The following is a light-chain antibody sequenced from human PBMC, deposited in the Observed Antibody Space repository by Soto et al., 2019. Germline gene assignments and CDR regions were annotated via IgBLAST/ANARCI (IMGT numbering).Light chain of an antibody. J-gene: IGLJ1*01. CDR3: SSYTGSSTYV. CDR2: DVS. CDR1: SSDVGGYNL. V-gene: IGLV2-23*02. Sequence: QSALTQPASVSGSPGQSITISCTGTSSDVGGYNLVSWYQQHPGKAPKLIISDVSERPSGVSNRFSGSKSGNTASLTISGLQAEDEADYYCSSYTGSSTYVFGTGTKLTVL.